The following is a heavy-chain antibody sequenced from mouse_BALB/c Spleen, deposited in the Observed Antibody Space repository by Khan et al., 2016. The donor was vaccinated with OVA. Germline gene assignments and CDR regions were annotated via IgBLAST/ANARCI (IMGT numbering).Heavy chain of an antibody. CDR2: IKYSGTT. V-gene: IGHV3-2*02. CDR1: GYSITSDYA. D-gene: IGHD1-1*01. CDR3: ARSGTICTVGVTDFDF. Sequence: EVQLQESGPGLVKPSQSLSLTCTVSGYSITSDYAWNWLRQPPGNRLEWMGYIKYSGTTSYNPSLKSRISITRDTSKNQFFLQLNPVTTEDTATYYCARSGTICTVGVTDFDFWGQGTTLTVSS. J-gene: IGHJ2*01.